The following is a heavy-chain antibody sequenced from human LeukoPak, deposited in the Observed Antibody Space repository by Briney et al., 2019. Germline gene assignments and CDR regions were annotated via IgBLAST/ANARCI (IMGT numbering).Heavy chain of an antibody. D-gene: IGHD5-24*01. CDR1: GGTFSIYA. J-gene: IGHJ4*02. CDR2: IIPIFGTA. V-gene: IGHV1-69*13. Sequence: SVKVSCKASGGTFSIYAISWVRQAPGQGLEWMGGIIPIFGTANYAQKFQGRVTITADESTSTAHMELSSLRSEDTAVYYCARGGGRDGYNPFDYWGQGTLVTVSS. CDR3: ARGGGRDGYNPFDY.